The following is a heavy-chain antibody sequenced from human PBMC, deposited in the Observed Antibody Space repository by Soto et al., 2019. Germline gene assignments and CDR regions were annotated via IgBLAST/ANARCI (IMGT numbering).Heavy chain of an antibody. CDR2: ISYDGSDK. CDR3: AKALGELSPDSYDY. Sequence: QEQLVESGGGVVQPGRSLRLSCAASGFTFSSYAMHWVRQAPGKGLEWVAVISYDGSDKYHADSVKGRFTISRDNSKNTLNLQMNSLRADDTAVYYCAKALGELSPDSYDYWGQGTLITVSS. D-gene: IGHD3-16*02. J-gene: IGHJ4*02. V-gene: IGHV3-30*18. CDR1: GFTFSSYA.